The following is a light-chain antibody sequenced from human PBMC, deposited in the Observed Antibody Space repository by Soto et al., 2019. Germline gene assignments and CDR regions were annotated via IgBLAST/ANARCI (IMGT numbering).Light chain of an antibody. V-gene: IGLV1-44*01. Sequence: QSVVTQPPSASGTPGQRVTISCSGSRSNIGSNPVNWYQQLPRTAPKLLFYNNDQRPSGVPDRFSGSKSGTSASLAISGLQSEDEADYYCVAWDDSLSGYVFGTGTKLTVL. J-gene: IGLJ1*01. CDR3: VAWDDSLSGYV. CDR2: NND. CDR1: RSNIGSNP.